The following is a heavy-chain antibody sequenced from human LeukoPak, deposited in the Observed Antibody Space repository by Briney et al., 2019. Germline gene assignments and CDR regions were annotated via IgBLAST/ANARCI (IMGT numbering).Heavy chain of an antibody. CDR1: GGSISSSSYY. CDR2: TYHSGNT. CDR3: ARGGTLWYFDL. J-gene: IGHJ2*01. D-gene: IGHD1/OR15-1a*01. Sequence: SETLSLACTVSGGSISSSSYYWGWIRQPPGKGLEWIGSTYHSGNTYYNPSLKSRITISVDTSQNQFSLKLSSVTAADTAVYYCARGGTLWYFDLWGRGSLVTVSS. V-gene: IGHV4-39*07.